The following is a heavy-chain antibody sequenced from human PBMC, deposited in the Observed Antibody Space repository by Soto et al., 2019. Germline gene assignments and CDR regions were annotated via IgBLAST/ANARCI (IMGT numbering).Heavy chain of an antibody. J-gene: IGHJ4*02. CDR3: EKGGIIVR. D-gene: IGHD3-22*01. CDR1: TFNFTSYA. V-gene: IGHV3-30*04. Sequence: QVQLVESGGGVVQPGTSLRLSCAASTFNFTSYAMHWVRQAPGKGLEWVAVISYDGRDKFYADSVKGRFTISRDNSKHTLYLHMSSRRTDDTAMYHCEKGGIIVRWGQGTLVTVSS. CDR2: ISYDGRDK.